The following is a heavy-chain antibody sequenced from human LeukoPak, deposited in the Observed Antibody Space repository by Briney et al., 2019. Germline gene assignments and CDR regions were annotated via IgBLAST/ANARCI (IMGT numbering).Heavy chain of an antibody. CDR3: TTDGDYGSGSPDY. Sequence: GGSLRLSCAASGFTFSNAWMSWVRQAPGKGLEWVGRIKSKTDGGTTDYAAPVKGRFTISRDDSKNTLYLQMNSLKTKDTAVYYCTTDGDYGSGSPDYWGQGTLVTVSS. D-gene: IGHD3-10*01. CDR1: GFTFSNAW. V-gene: IGHV3-15*01. CDR2: IKSKTDGGTT. J-gene: IGHJ4*02.